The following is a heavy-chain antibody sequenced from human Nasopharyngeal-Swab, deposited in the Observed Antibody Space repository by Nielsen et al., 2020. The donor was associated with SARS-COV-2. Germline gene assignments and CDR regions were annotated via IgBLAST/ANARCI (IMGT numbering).Heavy chain of an antibody. Sequence: GESLKISCVTSGFIFSSTWMTWVRQAPGKGLEWVGRIQSKSAGGATDYAEPVKGRFTISRDDSKNAVYLQMNSLKTEDTDVYYCTRHQGRRFFDYWGQGTLVTVSS. V-gene: IGHV3-15*01. CDR3: TRHQGRRFFDY. CDR2: IQSKSAGGAT. J-gene: IGHJ4*02. CDR1: GFIFSSTW.